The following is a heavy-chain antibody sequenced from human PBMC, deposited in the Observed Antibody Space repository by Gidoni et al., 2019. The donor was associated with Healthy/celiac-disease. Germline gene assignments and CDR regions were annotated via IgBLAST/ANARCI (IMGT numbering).Heavy chain of an antibody. V-gene: IGHV3-23*01. Sequence: VSAISGSGSSTYYADSVKGRFTISRDNSKNTLYLQMNSLRAEDTAVYYCAKDRDYYGSGSYHGMDVWGQGTTVTVSS. CDR2: ISGSGSST. CDR3: AKDRDYYGSGSYHGMDV. D-gene: IGHD3-10*01. J-gene: IGHJ6*02.